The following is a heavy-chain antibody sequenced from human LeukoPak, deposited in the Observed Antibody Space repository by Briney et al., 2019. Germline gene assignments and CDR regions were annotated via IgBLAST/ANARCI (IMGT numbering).Heavy chain of an antibody. CDR3: ARAALLWFGAEDY. J-gene: IGHJ4*02. Sequence: SETLSLTCTVSGGSISSSSYYWGWIRQPPGKGLEWIGSIYYSGSTYYNPSLKSRVTISVDTSKNQFSLKLSSVTAADTAVYYCARAALLWFGAEDYWGQGTLVTVSS. CDR1: GGSISSSSYY. CDR2: IYYSGST. V-gene: IGHV4-39*07. D-gene: IGHD3-10*01.